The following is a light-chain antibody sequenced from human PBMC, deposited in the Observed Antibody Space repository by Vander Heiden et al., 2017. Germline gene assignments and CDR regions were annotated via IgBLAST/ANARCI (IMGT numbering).Light chain of an antibody. J-gene: IGLJ1*01. CDR1: SSDVGGYNY. V-gene: IGLV2-8*01. CDR3: SSYAGSNNYV. CDR2: EVS. Sequence: QSALTQPPSASGSPGQSVTIPCTGTSSDVGGYNYFSWYQQHPGKAPKRMIYEVSKRPSGVPDRFSGSKSGNTASLTVSGLQAEDEADYYCSSYAGSNNYVFGTGTKVTVL.